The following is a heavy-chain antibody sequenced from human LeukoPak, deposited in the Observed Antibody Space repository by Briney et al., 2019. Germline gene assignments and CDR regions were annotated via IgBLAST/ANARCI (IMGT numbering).Heavy chain of an antibody. V-gene: IGHV3-74*01. CDR1: GFTFSHYW. Sequence: GGSLRLSCAASGFTFSHYWVHWVRQGPGKGLMWVARVNREGTRTAYADSVKGRFTISRDNAKNTLYLQMNSLRAEDTAVYYCARIGTYYYGSGSYYKGVYYYMDVWGKGTTVTVSS. J-gene: IGHJ6*03. CDR2: VNREGTRT. D-gene: IGHD3-10*01. CDR3: ARIGTYYYGSGSYYKGVYYYMDV.